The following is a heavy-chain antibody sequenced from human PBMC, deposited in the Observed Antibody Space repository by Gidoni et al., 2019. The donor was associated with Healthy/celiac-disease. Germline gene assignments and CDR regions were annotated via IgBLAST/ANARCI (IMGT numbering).Heavy chain of an antibody. CDR2: IYYSGST. D-gene: IGHD6-19*01. V-gene: IGHV4-39*01. CDR1: GGSISSSSYY. CDR3: ARRIIGDSSGWSYYFDY. Sequence: QLQLQESGPGLVKPSETLSLTCTVSGGSISSSSYYWGWIRQPPGKGLEWIGSIYYSGSTYYNPSLKSRVTISVDTSKNQFSLKLSSVTAADTAVYYCARRIIGDSSGWSYYFDYWGQGTLVTVSS. J-gene: IGHJ4*02.